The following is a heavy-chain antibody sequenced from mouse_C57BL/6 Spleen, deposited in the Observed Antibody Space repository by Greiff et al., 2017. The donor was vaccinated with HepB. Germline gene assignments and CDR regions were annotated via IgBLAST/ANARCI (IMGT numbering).Heavy chain of an antibody. D-gene: IGHD1-1*01. CDR3: ARGFGYGSSPGYFDY. Sequence: QLPGAELVKPGASVKLSCKASGYTFTSYWMHWVKQRPGRGLEWIGRIDPNSGGTKYNEKFKSKATLTVDKPSSTAYMQLSSLTSEDSAVYYCARGFGYGSSPGYFDYWGQGTTLTVSS. J-gene: IGHJ2*01. CDR1: GYTFTSYW. CDR2: IDPNSGGT. V-gene: IGHV1-72*01.